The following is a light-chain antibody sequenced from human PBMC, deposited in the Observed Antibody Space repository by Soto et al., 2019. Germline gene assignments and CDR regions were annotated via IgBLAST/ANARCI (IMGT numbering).Light chain of an antibody. CDR3: QSYDSSNWV. J-gene: IGLJ3*02. CDR2: EDN. CDR1: RGSLASNY. V-gene: IGLV6-57*01. Sequence: NFMLTQPHSVSESPGKTVTVSCTRSRGSLASNYVQWYQQRPGSSPTTVIYEDNQRSSGVPDRFSVPIDSYSNSAYLTISGLKTEAEADYYCQSYDSSNWVFGGGTKLTVL.